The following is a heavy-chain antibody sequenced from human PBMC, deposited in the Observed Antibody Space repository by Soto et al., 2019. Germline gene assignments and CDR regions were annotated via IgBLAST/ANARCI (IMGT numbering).Heavy chain of an antibody. CDR1: GYTFTSYG. CDR2: ISAYNGNT. CDR3: ARDWDSSSPVYFDY. J-gene: IGHJ4*02. D-gene: IGHD6-6*01. V-gene: IGHV1-18*01. Sequence: ASVKVSCKAAGYTFTSYGISWVRQAPGQGLEWMGWISAYNGNTNYAQKLQGRVTMTTDISTSTAYMELRSLRSDDTAVYYCARDWDSSSPVYFDYWSQRTPVPVSA.